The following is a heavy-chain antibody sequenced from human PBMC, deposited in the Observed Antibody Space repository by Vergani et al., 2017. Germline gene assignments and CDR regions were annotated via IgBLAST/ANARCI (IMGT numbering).Heavy chain of an antibody. Sequence: QVQLQQWGAGLLKPSETLSLTCAVYGGSFSGYYWSWIRQPPGKGLEWIGEINHSGSTNYNPSLKSRVTISVDKSKNQFSLKLSSVTAADTAVYYCASVYCSGGSCYSAGLDAFDIWGQGTMVTVSS. CDR2: INHSGST. J-gene: IGHJ3*02. V-gene: IGHV4-34*01. CDR3: ASVYCSGGSCYSAGLDAFDI. CDR1: GGSFSGYY. D-gene: IGHD2-15*01.